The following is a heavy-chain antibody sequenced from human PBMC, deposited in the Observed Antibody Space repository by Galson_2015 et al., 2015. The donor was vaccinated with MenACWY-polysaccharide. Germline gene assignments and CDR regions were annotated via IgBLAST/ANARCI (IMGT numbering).Heavy chain of an antibody. CDR1: GFTFKNYW. CDR3: ARGHYGMDV. Sequence: SLRLSCAVSGFTFKNYWMSWARQAPGKGLEWVANIKKDGSEKYCVDSVKGRFTISRDNGRSSLYLQMNGLRAEDTAVYYCARGHYGMDVWGQGTTVTVS. V-gene: IGHV3-7*01. J-gene: IGHJ6*02. CDR2: IKKDGSEK.